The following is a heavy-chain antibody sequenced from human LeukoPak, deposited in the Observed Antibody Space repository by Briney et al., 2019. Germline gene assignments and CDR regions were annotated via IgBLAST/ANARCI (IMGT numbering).Heavy chain of an antibody. CDR3: AGEYSGPYYFNY. J-gene: IGHJ4*02. V-gene: IGHV3-21*01. CDR1: GFTFSNSS. CDR2: ISSSSDYI. D-gene: IGHD2-21*01. Sequence: GGSLRLSCAASGFTFSNSSMNWVRQAPGKGLEWVSSISSSSDYIYDADSVKGRFTISRDNAKNSLCLQMNSLRAEYTAVYYCAGEYSGPYYFNYWGQGTLVTVSS.